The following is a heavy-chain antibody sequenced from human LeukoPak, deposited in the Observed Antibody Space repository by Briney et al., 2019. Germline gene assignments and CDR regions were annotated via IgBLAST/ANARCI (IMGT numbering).Heavy chain of an antibody. CDR1: GFTFSSYA. CDR2: IYHSGST. D-gene: IGHD3-16*02. J-gene: IGHJ5*02. Sequence: GSLRLSCAASGFTFSSYAMHWVRQAPGKGLEWIGEIYHSGSTNYNPSLKSRVTISVDKSKNQFSLKLSSVTAADTAVYYCARALYHWFDPWGQGTLVTVSS. V-gene: IGHV4-4*02. CDR3: ARALYHWFDP.